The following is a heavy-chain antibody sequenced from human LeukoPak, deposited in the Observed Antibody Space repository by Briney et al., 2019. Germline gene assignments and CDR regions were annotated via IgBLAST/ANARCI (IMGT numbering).Heavy chain of an antibody. V-gene: IGHV3-9*01. CDR2: ISWNSGSI. D-gene: IGHD3-9*01. Sequence: GGSLRLSCAASGFTFDDYAMHWVRQAPGKGLEWVSGISWNSGSIGYADSVKGRFTISRDNAKNSLYLQMNSLRAEDTAVYYCANYDILTGYSTWGQGTLVTVSS. J-gene: IGHJ4*02. CDR3: ANYDILTGYST. CDR1: GFTFDDYA.